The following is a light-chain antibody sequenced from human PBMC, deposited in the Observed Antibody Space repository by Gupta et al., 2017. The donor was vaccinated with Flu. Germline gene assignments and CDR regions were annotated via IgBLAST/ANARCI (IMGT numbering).Light chain of an antibody. V-gene: IGLV6-57*02. J-gene: IGLJ3*02. CDR3: QSYDSSNQRV. CDR1: SGSIASNY. Sequence: NFMLTQPHSVSESPGKTVTISCTGSSGSIASNYVQWYQQRPGSAPTTVIYEDNQRPSGVPDRFSGSSDSSSNSASLTISGLKTEDEADYYCQSYDSSNQRVFGGGTKLTVL. CDR2: EDN.